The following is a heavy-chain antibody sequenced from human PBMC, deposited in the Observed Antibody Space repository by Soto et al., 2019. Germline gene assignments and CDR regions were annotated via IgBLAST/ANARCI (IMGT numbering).Heavy chain of an antibody. V-gene: IGHV3-66*01. Sequence: EVQLVESGGGLVQPGGSLRLSCVASGFTVTDIYMNWVRQAPGKGLEWVSVIYNEFTDYADSVRGRFPISTDSSKSALYLQMNSLRAEDSAVYYCVREPRYCSGGSCSIMGDAFDIWGQGTMVTVSS. CDR1: GFTVTDIY. CDR2: IYNEFT. D-gene: IGHD2-15*01. J-gene: IGHJ3*02. CDR3: VREPRYCSGGSCSIMGDAFDI.